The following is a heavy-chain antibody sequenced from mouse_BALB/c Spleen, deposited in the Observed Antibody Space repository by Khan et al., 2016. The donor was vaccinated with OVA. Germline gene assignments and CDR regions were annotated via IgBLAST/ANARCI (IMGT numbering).Heavy chain of an antibody. CDR2: INPYNDGT. D-gene: IGHD1-1*01. J-gene: IGHJ4*01. CDR1: GYTFTSYV. Sequence: VQLQQSGPELVKPGASVKMSCKASGYTFTSYVMHWVKQKPGQGLEWIGYINPYNDGTKYNEKFKGKATLTSDKSSSTAYMELSSLTSEDSAVYYYARYVSSPHYAMDYWGQGTSVTVSS. V-gene: IGHV1S136*01. CDR3: ARYVSSPHYAMDY.